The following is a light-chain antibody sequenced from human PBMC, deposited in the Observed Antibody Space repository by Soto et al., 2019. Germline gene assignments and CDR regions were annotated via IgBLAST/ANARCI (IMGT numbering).Light chain of an antibody. CDR1: QSVSSN. J-gene: IGKJ4*01. CDR2: GAS. V-gene: IGKV3-15*01. CDR3: PQYNNWPPAT. Sequence: EIVMTQSPATLSVSPGERATLSCRASQSVSSNLAWYQQKPGQAPRLLIYGASTRATGIPARFSGSGSGTEFTLTISSLQSEDFAVYYCPQYNNWPPATFGGGTKVDIK.